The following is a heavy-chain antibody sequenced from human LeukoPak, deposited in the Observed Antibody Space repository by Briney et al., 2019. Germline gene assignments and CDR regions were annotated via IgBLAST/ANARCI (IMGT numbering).Heavy chain of an antibody. CDR2: IYYSGST. CDR3: ARQSGGSYDWFDP. CDR1: GGSISSSSYF. D-gene: IGHD2-15*01. V-gene: IGHV4-39*01. J-gene: IGHJ5*02. Sequence: SETLSLTCTVSGGSISSSSYFWGWIRQPPGKGLEWIGSIYYSGSTYYKPSLKSRVTMSVDTSKNQFSLNLRSVTAADTAVYYCARQSGGSYDWFDPWGQGTLVTVSS.